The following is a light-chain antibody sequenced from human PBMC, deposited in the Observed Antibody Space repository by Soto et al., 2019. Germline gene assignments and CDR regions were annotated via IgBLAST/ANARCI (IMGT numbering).Light chain of an antibody. Sequence: DIQLTQSPSFLSASVGDRVTITCRASQGISSYLAWYQQKPGKAPKLLIYAASTLQSGVPSRFSGSGSGTGFTLTISSLQPEDFATYYCQQLRTFGQGTRLEIK. CDR1: QGISSY. J-gene: IGKJ5*01. V-gene: IGKV1-9*01. CDR2: AAS. CDR3: QQLRT.